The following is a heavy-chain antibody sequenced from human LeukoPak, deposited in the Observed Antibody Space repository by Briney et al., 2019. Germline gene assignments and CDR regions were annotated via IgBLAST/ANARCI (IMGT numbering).Heavy chain of an antibody. D-gene: IGHD2-15*01. Sequence: GGSLRLSCAASGFTFSSYAMHWVRQVPGKGLEWVAVISYDGSNKYYADSVKGRFTISRDNSKNTLYLQMNSLRAEDTAVYYCARATYCSGGSCYSRAFDIWGQGTMVTVSS. V-gene: IGHV3-30*04. CDR3: ARATYCSGGSCYSRAFDI. CDR1: GFTFSSYA. CDR2: ISYDGSNK. J-gene: IGHJ3*02.